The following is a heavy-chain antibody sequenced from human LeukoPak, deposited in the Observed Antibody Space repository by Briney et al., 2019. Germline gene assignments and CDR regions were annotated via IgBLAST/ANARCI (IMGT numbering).Heavy chain of an antibody. CDR1: GFTFSSFW. V-gene: IGHV3-74*01. Sequence: PGGSLRLSCAASGFTFSSFWMHWVRQAPGKGLVWVSRINSDGSSTNYADSVKGRFTISRDNSKNMLYLQMNSLRVEDTAVYYCAKDVAPDSGWDLDYWGQGTLVTVSS. J-gene: IGHJ4*02. CDR2: INSDGSST. CDR3: AKDVAPDSGWDLDY. D-gene: IGHD6-19*01.